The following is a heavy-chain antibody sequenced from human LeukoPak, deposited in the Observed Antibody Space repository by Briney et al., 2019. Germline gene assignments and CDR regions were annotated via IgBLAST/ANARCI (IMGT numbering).Heavy chain of an antibody. D-gene: IGHD1-1*01. CDR3: ARDPGTGTTHYDY. CDR2: IYYSGST. Sequence: PSETLSLTCTVSGGSISSYYWSWIRQPPGKGLEWIGYIYYSGSTNYNPSLKSRVTISVDTSKNQFSLKLSSVTAADTAVYYCARDPGTGTTHYDYWGQGTLVTVSS. CDR1: GGSISSYY. J-gene: IGHJ4*02. V-gene: IGHV4-59*01.